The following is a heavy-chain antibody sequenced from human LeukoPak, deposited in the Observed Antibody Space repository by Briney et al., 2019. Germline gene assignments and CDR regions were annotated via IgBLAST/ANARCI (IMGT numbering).Heavy chain of an antibody. J-gene: IGHJ4*02. CDR3: ARVRGSYSGAVDY. CDR1: GFTFSSYA. CDR2: IGGSGGGT. V-gene: IGHV3-23*01. Sequence: GGSLRLSCAASGFTFSSYAMSWVRQAPGKGLEWVSAIGGSGGGTYYADSVKGRFTISRDNAKSTLSLQVNSLRAEDTAVYYCARVRGSYSGAVDYWGQGTLVTVSS. D-gene: IGHD1-26*01.